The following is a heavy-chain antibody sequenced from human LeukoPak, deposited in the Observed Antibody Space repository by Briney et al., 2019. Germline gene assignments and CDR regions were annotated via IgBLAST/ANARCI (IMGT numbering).Heavy chain of an antibody. D-gene: IGHD2-21*01. CDR1: GFTFSSYA. V-gene: IGHV3-23*01. CDR2: ISGSGGST. Sequence: GGSLRLSCAASGFTFSSYAMSWVRQAPGKGLEWVSAISGSGGSTYYADSVKGRFTISRDNSKNTLNLQMDSLRSEDTAVYYCARDFFPIADSTWYEIGYWGQGTLVTVSS. CDR3: ARDFFPIADSTWYEIGY. J-gene: IGHJ4*02.